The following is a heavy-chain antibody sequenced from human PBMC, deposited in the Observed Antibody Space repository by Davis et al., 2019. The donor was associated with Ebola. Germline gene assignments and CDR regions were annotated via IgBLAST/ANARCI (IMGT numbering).Heavy chain of an antibody. Sequence: ASVKVSCKASGYTFNNFGLSWVRQAPGQGLEWMGWISAYNGDTNYAQRLQGRVTLTTDTSTSTAYMELRSLRSEDTAVYYCARATRCGGDCYPDYWGQGTLVTVSS. V-gene: IGHV1-18*01. J-gene: IGHJ4*02. D-gene: IGHD2-21*02. CDR2: ISAYNGDT. CDR3: ARATRCGGDCYPDY. CDR1: GYTFNNFG.